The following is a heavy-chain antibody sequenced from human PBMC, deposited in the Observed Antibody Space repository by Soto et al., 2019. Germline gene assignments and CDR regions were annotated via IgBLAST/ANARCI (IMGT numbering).Heavy chain of an antibody. CDR2: ISSSSSTI. CDR3: ARDPYYYDSSGYYHLDY. Sequence: GGSLRLSCAASGLTFSSYSMNWVRRAPGKGLEWVSYISSSSSTIYYADSVKGRFTISRDNAKNSLYLQMNSLRAEDTAVYYCARDPYYYDSSGYYHLDYWGQGTLVTVSS. CDR1: GLTFSSYS. V-gene: IGHV3-48*01. D-gene: IGHD3-22*01. J-gene: IGHJ4*02.